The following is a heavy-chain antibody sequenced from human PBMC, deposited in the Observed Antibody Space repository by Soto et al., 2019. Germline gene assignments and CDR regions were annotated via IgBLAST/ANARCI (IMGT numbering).Heavy chain of an antibody. V-gene: IGHV3-30-3*01. D-gene: IGHD4-17*01. CDR1: GFTFSRFA. Sequence: HPGGALTLSCAAFGFTFSRFAMHWVRQAPGKGLEWVTVISNDGSNTYYADSVKGRFTLSRDNSKNTLSLLMNSLRAEDTAVYYCARGNPPRTVTTVDYWGQGTLVTVSS. J-gene: IGHJ4*02. CDR3: ARGNPPRTVTTVDY. CDR2: ISNDGSNT.